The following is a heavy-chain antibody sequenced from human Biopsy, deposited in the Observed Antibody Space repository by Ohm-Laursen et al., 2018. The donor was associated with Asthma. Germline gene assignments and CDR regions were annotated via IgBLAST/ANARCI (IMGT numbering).Heavy chain of an antibody. J-gene: IGHJ4*02. CDR3: AKGAGSGSYHFFHFDS. CDR1: GLTFSSFA. Sequence: SLRLSCSASGLTFSSFAMTWVRLSPGKGPGWVAGISGSGGRTDYGDSVKGRFTISRDNSKNTLFLQMSSLRADDTAVYYCAKGAGSGSYHFFHFDSWGQGKPVTVSS. D-gene: IGHD3-10*01. V-gene: IGHV3-23*01. CDR2: ISGSGGRT.